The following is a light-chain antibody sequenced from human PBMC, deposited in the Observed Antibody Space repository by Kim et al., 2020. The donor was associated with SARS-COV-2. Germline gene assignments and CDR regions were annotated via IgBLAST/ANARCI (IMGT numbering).Light chain of an antibody. J-gene: IGLJ2*01. CDR3: ASWDDSLNGLL. Sequence: GQRVTICCSGSSSNIGSNAVNWYQQFPGTAPKLLIYSNNQRPSWVPDRFSGSKSGTSASLAISGLQSEDEADYYCASWDDSLNGLLFGGGTQLTVL. CDR2: SNN. V-gene: IGLV1-44*01. CDR1: SSNIGSNA.